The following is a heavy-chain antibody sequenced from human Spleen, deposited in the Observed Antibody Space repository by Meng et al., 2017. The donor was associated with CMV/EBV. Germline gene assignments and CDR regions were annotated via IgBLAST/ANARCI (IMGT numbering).Heavy chain of an antibody. J-gene: IGHJ4*02. D-gene: IGHD1-7*01. V-gene: IGHV3-21*01. CDR3: ARDYDGTTTGSGH. CDR1: GFTVSSNY. Sequence: GGSLRLSCAASGFTVSSNYMSWVRQAPGKGLEWVSSISRSTSYIHYADSVKGRFTISRDNAKNTLYLQMNSLRAEDTAMYYCARDYDGTTTGSGHWGQGTLVTVSS. CDR2: ISRSTSYI.